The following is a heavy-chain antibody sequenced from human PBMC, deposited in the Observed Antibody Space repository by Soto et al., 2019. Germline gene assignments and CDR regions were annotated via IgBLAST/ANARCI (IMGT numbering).Heavy chain of an antibody. Sequence: EVQLLESGGGLVQPGGSLRLSCAASGFTFSSYAMSWVRQAPGKGLEWVSAISGSGGSTYYADSVEGRFTISRDNSENTLYLQMNCRVAEDTAVYDCAKAQINCGSTSCYGWDAFDIWGQGTIVTVSS. CDR1: GFTFSSYA. CDR3: AKAQINCGSTSCYGWDAFDI. D-gene: IGHD2-2*01. J-gene: IGHJ3*02. CDR2: ISGSGGST. V-gene: IGHV3-23*01.